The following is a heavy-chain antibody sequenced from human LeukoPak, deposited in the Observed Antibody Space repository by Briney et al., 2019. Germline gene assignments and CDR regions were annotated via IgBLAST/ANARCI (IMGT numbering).Heavy chain of an antibody. CDR3: ARGGGSSYTGYYFDY. V-gene: IGHV3-74*01. Sequence: PGGSLRLSCAASGFSFSSSWMHWVRQVPGKGLEWVSRINDDETSTTYAESVKGRFTISRDNAKNSLYLQMNSLRAEDTALYHCARGGGSSYTGYYFDYWGQGTLVTVSS. CDR1: GFSFSSSW. D-gene: IGHD2-15*01. J-gene: IGHJ4*02. CDR2: INDDETST.